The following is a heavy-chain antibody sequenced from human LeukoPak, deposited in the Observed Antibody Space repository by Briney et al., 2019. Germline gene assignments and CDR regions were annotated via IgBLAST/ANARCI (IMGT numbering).Heavy chain of an antibody. Sequence: SGGSLRLSCAASGFIFTGYFMSWVRQAPGEGLEWVASIKHDGSEKYYVDSVRGRFTISRDNTKNLLYLQMSSLRAEDTAVYYCATDRGWRTSGYYLYYFEYWGQGTLVTFSS. D-gene: IGHD3-3*01. CDR2: IKHDGSEK. J-gene: IGHJ4*02. V-gene: IGHV3-7*01. CDR3: ATDRGWRTSGYYLYYFEY. CDR1: GFIFTGYF.